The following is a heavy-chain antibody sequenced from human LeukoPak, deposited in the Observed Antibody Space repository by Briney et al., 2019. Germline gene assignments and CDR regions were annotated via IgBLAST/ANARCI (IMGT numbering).Heavy chain of an antibody. CDR3: ARGSYGYEFYFDY. V-gene: IGHV1-69*05. D-gene: IGHD5-18*01. CDR1: GGTFSSYA. CDR2: IIPIFGTA. J-gene: IGHJ4*02. Sequence: SVKVSCKTSGGTFSSYAISWVRQAPGQGLEWMGRIIPIFGTANYAQKFHGRVTITTDESTSTAYMELSSLRSEDTAVYYCARGSYGYEFYFDYWGQGTLVTVSS.